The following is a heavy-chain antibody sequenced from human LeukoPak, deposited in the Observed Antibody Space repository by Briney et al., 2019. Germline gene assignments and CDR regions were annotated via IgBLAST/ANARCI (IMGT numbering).Heavy chain of an antibody. V-gene: IGHV1-69*13. D-gene: IGHD1-26*01. J-gene: IGHJ6*03. CDR3: ARDGASGSSPYMDV. CDR1: GGTFSSYA. Sequence: SVKVSCKASGGTFSSYAISWVRQAPGQGLEWMGGIIPIFGTANYAQKFQGRVTITADESTSTAYMELSSLRSEDTAVYYCARDGASGSSPYMDVWGKGTTVTISS. CDR2: IIPIFGTA.